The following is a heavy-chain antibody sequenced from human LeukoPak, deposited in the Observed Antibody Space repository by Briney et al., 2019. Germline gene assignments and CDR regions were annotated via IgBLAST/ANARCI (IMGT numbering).Heavy chain of an antibody. CDR3: ARDPGKNYNFWSGRGFDI. CDR1: GDSISNYY. J-gene: IGHJ3*02. CDR2: IYDSGST. V-gene: IGHV4-59*01. D-gene: IGHD3-3*01. Sequence: SETLSLTCTVSGDSISNYYWSWIRQPPGKGLEWIGYIYDSGSTNYNPSLKSRVTISVDTSKNQFSPKLSSVTAADTAVYYCARDPGKNYNFWSGRGFDIWGQGTMVTVSS.